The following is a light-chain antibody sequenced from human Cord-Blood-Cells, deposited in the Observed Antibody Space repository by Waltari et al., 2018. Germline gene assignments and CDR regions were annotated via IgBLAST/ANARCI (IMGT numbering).Light chain of an antibody. J-gene: IGLJ1*01. V-gene: IGLV2-23*01. CDR2: EGS. Sequence: QSALTQPASVSGSPGTSITIACTGTSRDVGSYNFFAWYQQHPVNAPKLMIYEGSKRPSGVSNRFSGSKSGNTASLTISALQAEDEADYYCCSYAGSSTYVFGTGTKVTVL. CDR1: SRDVGSYNF. CDR3: CSYAGSSTYV.